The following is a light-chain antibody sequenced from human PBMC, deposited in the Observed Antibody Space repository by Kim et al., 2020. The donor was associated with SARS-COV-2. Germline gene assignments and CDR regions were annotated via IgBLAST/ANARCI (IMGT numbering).Light chain of an antibody. CDR3: QVWDSSSDHPV. V-gene: IGLV3-21*04. CDR1: NIGSKS. CDR2: YDS. Sequence: SYELTQPPSVSVAPGKTARITCGGNNIGSKSVHWYQQKPGQAPVLVIYYDSDRPSGIPERSSGSNSGNTATLTISRVEAGDEADHYCQVWDSSSDHPVYGGGTQRTDL. J-gene: IGLJ3*02.